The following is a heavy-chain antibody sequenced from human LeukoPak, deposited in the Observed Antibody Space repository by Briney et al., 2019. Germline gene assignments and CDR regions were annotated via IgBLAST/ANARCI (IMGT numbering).Heavy chain of an antibody. V-gene: IGHV1-69*06. Sequence: SVKVSCKASGGTFSTYAISWVRQAPGQGLEWMGGIIPIFGTANYAQKFQGRVTITADKSTSTAYMELSSLRSEDTAVYYCGRSGRSSLEVAFDIWGQGTMVTVSS. D-gene: IGHD3-10*01. CDR2: IIPIFGTA. CDR3: GRSGRSSLEVAFDI. CDR1: GGTFSTYA. J-gene: IGHJ3*02.